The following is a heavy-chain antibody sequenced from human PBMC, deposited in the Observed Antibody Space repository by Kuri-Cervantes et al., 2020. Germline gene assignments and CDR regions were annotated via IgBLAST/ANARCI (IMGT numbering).Heavy chain of an antibody. V-gene: IGHV1-3*01. CDR1: GYTFPSYA. D-gene: IGHD3-10*01. CDR3: ASSRTPDYYGSGSPCY. Sequence: SVKVSCKASGYTFPSYAMHWVRQAPGQRLEWMGWINAGNGNTKYSQKFQGRVTITRDTSASTAYIELSSLRSEDTAVYYCASSRTPDYYGSGSPCYWGQGTLVTVSS. CDR2: INAGNGNT. J-gene: IGHJ4*02.